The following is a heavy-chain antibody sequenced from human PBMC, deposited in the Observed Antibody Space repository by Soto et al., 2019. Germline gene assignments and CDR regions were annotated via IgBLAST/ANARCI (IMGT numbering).Heavy chain of an antibody. J-gene: IGHJ4*02. D-gene: IGHD3-22*01. CDR1: GFTFSSYW. Sequence: EVQLVESGGGLVQPGGSLRLSCAASGFTFSSYWMHWVRQPPGKGLVWVSRIYSDGGRTTYADSVEGRFTISRDNAKNTLYLQMNSLSNEDTALYYCARGISGHYGQAYCGRGTLVTVSS. CDR2: IYSDGGRT. V-gene: IGHV3-74*01. CDR3: ARGISGHYGQAY.